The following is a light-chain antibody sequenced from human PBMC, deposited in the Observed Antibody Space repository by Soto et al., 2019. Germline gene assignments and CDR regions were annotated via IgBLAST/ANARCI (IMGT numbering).Light chain of an antibody. CDR2: GAS. Sequence: EIVLTQSPGTLSLSPGERATLSCRASQSVSSSYLAWYQQKPGQAPRLLLYGASSRATGNPDRFSGSGSGTDFTLTISRLEPEDFAVYYCQQYGTSPYTFGQGTKLEIK. CDR1: QSVSSSY. CDR3: QQYGTSPYT. J-gene: IGKJ2*01. V-gene: IGKV3-20*01.